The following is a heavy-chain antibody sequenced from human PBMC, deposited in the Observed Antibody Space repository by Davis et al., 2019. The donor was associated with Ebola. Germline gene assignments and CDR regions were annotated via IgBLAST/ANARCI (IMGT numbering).Heavy chain of an antibody. Sequence: SVKVSCKASGGTFSSYAISWVRQAPGQGLEWMGGIIPIFGTANYAQKFQGRVTITADKSTSTAYMELSSLRSEDTAVYYCARDLLMVQGVKNWFDPWGQGTLVTVSS. CDR1: GGTFSSYA. CDR3: ARDLLMVQGVKNWFDP. V-gene: IGHV1-69*06. D-gene: IGHD3-10*01. CDR2: IIPIFGTA. J-gene: IGHJ5*02.